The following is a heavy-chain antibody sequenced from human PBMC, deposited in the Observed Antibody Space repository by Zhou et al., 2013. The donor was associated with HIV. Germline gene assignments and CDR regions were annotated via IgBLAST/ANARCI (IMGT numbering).Heavy chain of an antibody. J-gene: IGHJ2*01. CDR2: IIPIFGTA. D-gene: IGHD6-13*01. V-gene: IGHV1-69*12. CDR3: ARMPVLYSSSWHWYFDL. Sequence: QVQLVQSGAEVKKPGSSVKVSCKASGGTFSSYAISWVRQAPGQGLEWMGGIIPIFGTANYAQKFQGRVTITADESTSTAYMELSSLRSEDTAVYYCARMPVLYSSSWHWYFDLWGRGTLVTVSS. CDR1: GGTFSSYA.